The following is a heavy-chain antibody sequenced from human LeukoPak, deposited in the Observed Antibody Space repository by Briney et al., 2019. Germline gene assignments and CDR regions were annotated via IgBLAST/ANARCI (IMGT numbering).Heavy chain of an antibody. Sequence: PGGSLRLSCAASGFTFSSYGMHWVRQAPGKGLEWVAFIRYDGSNKYYADSVEGRFTISRDNSKNTLYLQISSLRVDDTAIYYCARDTSSVPHSINWANNRFDPWGQGTLVTVSS. CDR2: IRYDGSNK. CDR1: GFTFSSYG. V-gene: IGHV3-30*02. D-gene: IGHD6-13*01. J-gene: IGHJ5*02. CDR3: ARDTSSVPHSINWANNRFDP.